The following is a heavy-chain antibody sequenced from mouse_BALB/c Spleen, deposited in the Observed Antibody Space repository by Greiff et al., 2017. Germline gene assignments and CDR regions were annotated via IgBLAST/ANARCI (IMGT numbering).Heavy chain of an antibody. D-gene: IGHD2-1*01. V-gene: IGHV14-3*02. CDR3: VYGNFHWYLDV. CDR2: IDPANGNT. Sequence: EVQLQQSGAELVKPGASVKLSCTASGFNIKDTYMHWVKQRPEQGLEWIGRIDPANGNTKYDPKFQGKATITADTSSNTAYLQLSSLTSEDTAVYYCVYGNFHWYLDVWGAGTTVTVSS. J-gene: IGHJ1*01. CDR1: GFNIKDTY.